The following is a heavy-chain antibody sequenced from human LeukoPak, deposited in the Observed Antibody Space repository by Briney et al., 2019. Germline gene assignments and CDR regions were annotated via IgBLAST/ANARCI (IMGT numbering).Heavy chain of an antibody. CDR2: ISYDGSKK. CDR1: GFTFSSYG. CDR3: AKDRSFSSNVDY. J-gene: IGHJ4*02. V-gene: IGHV3-30*18. Sequence: GGSLRLSCAASGFTFSSYGIHWVRQAPGKGLEWVAVISYDGSKKYYADSVKGRFTISRDNSKNTLYLQMNSLRAEDTAVYYCAKDRSFSSNVDYWGQGTLVTVSS. D-gene: IGHD6-13*01.